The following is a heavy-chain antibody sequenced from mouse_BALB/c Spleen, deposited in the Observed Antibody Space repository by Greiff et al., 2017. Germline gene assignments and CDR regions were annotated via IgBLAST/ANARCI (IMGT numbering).Heavy chain of an antibody. CDR1: GFTFSSYT. CDR3: ARHGPTNHGFAY. D-gene: IGHD2-10*01. Sequence: DVKLVESGGGLVQPGGSLKLSCAASGFTFSSYTMSWVRQTPEKRLEWVAYISNGGGSTYYPDTVKGRFTISRDNAKNTLYLQMSSLKSEDTAMYYCARHGPTNHGFAYWGQGTLVTVSA. J-gene: IGHJ3*01. CDR2: ISNGGGST. V-gene: IGHV5-12-2*01.